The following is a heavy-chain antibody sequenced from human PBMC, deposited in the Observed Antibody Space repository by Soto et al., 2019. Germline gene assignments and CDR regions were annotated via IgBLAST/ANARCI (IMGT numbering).Heavy chain of an antibody. CDR2: ISGSGGST. J-gene: IGHJ3*02. CDR1: GFTFSSYA. V-gene: IGHV3-23*01. CDR3: EKYGGTSGWIAFDI. Sequence: GWSLRLSCAASGFTFSSYAMSWVRQAPGKGLEWVSAISGSGGSTYYADSVKGRFTISRDNSKNTLYLQMHSLRAEDTAVYYCEKYGGTSGWIAFDIWGQGTMVPVSS. D-gene: IGHD2-15*01.